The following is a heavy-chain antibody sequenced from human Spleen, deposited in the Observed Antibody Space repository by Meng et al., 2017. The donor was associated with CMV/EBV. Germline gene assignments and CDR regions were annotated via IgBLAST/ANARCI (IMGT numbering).Heavy chain of an antibody. J-gene: IGHJ4*02. Sequence: GGSLRLSCATSGFTFGSYAMHWVRQVPGKGLEWVALISFDGKNEHYADSVKGRYTISRDNSRNTLYLQMNSLRAEDTAVYYCAKDLGFGESWLDYFDYWGQGTLVTVSS. V-gene: IGHV3-30*04. CDR3: AKDLGFGESWLDYFDY. CDR2: ISFDGKNE. CDR1: GFTFGSYA. D-gene: IGHD3-10*01.